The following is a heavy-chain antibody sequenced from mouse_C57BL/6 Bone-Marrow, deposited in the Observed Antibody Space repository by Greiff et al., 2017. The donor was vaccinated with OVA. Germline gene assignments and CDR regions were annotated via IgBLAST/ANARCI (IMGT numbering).Heavy chain of an antibody. CDR2: IHPNRGST. V-gene: IGHV1-64*01. CDR1: GYTFTSYW. CDR3: AREGGGYYVYDWYFDV. Sequence: QVQLQQPGAELVKPGASVKLSCKASGYTFTSYWMHWVKQRPGQGLEWIGMIHPNRGSTNYNEKFKSKATLTVDKSSSTAYMQLSSLTSEDAAVYYCAREGGGYYVYDWYFDVWGTGTTVTVSS. D-gene: IGHD1-2*01. J-gene: IGHJ1*03.